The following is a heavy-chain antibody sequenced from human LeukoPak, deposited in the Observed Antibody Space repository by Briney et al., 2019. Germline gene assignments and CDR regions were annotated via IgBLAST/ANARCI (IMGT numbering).Heavy chain of an antibody. Sequence: AGSLRPSCAAAGFTVSSNYMNWVRQAPGKRLEWFSVIYSGGNTYYADSVEGRFTISRDDSKNTLYLQMNSLRAEDTAVYYCARRGSFYSFDIWGQGTMVTVS. CDR2: IYSGGNT. CDR3: ARRGSFYSFDI. V-gene: IGHV3-53*01. CDR1: GFTVSSNY. J-gene: IGHJ3*02. D-gene: IGHD1-26*01.